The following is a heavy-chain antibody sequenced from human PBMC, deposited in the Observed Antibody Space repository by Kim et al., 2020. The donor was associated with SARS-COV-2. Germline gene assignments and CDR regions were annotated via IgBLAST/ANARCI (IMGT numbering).Heavy chain of an antibody. CDR2: INAGNGNT. CDR3: ARDYDILGGDWYFDL. Sequence: ASVKVSCKASGYTFTSYAMHWVRQAPGQRLEWMGWINAGNGNTKYSQKFQGRVTITRDTSASTAYMELSSLRSEDTAVYYCARDYDILGGDWYFDLWGRGTLVTVSS. D-gene: IGHD3-9*01. V-gene: IGHV1-3*01. J-gene: IGHJ2*01. CDR1: GYTFTSYA.